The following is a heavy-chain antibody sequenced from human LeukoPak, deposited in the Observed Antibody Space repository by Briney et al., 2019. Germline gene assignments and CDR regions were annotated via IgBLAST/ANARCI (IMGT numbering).Heavy chain of an antibody. CDR2: INPNSGGT. CDR1: GYTFTGYY. V-gene: IGHV1-2*02. Sequence: ASVKVSCKASGYTFTGYYMHWVRQARGQGLEWMGWINPNSGGTNYAQKFQGRVTMTRDTSISTAYMELSRLRSDDTAVYYCARDPSPQYYYDSRAGAFDIWGQGTMVTVSS. J-gene: IGHJ3*02. D-gene: IGHD3-22*01. CDR3: ARDPSPQYYYDSRAGAFDI.